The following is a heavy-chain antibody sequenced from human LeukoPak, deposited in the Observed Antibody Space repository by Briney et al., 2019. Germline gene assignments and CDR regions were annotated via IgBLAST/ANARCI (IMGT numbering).Heavy chain of an antibody. CDR2: ISYDGSNK. Sequence: GGSLRLFCAASGFTFSSYGMHWVRQAPGKGLEWVAVISYDGSNKYYADSVKDRFTISRDNSKNTLYLQMNSLRAEDTAVYYCAKVGHYDILAGSDYWGQGTLVTVSS. D-gene: IGHD3-9*01. V-gene: IGHV3-30*18. J-gene: IGHJ4*02. CDR3: AKVGHYDILAGSDY. CDR1: GFTFSSYG.